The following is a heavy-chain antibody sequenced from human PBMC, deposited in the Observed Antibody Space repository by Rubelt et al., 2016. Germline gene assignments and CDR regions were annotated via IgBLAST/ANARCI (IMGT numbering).Heavy chain of an antibody. CDR3: ATQTGHWPFDY. J-gene: IGHJ4*02. CDR1: GYTFTSYA. V-gene: IGHV1-3*01. CDR2: INAGNGNT. D-gene: IGHD1-1*01. Sequence: VQLVQSGAEVKKPGASVKVSCKASGYTFTSYAMHWVRQAPGQRLEWMGWINAGNGNTKYSQKFQGRVTITRDTYASTAYMELSSLRSEDTAVYYCATQTGHWPFDYWGQGTLVTVSS.